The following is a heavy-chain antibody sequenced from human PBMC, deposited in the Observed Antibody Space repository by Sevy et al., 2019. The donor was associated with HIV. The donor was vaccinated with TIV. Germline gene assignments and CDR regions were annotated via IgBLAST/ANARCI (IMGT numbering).Heavy chain of an antibody. CDR2: IIPIFGTA. CDR1: GGTFSSYA. CDR3: ARGGLEGYSSSRPYYFDY. Sequence: ASVKVSCKASGGTFSSYAISWVRQAPGQGLEWMGGIIPIFGTANYEQKFQGRVTITADESTSTAYMELSSLRSEDTAVYYCARGGLEGYSSSRPYYFDYWGQGTLVTVSS. J-gene: IGHJ4*02. V-gene: IGHV1-69*13. D-gene: IGHD6-6*01.